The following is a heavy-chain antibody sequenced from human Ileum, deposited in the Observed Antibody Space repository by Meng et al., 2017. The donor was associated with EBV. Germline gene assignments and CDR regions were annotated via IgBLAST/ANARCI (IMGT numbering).Heavy chain of an antibody. J-gene: IGHJ5*02. Sequence: QLQLQESGPGLVQHSQSLSLSCVISGESVSSDKTAWNWIRQSPSRGLEWLGRTYRRSRWYYDYALSVKSRINISPDTSKNQVSLQLNSVTDEDTGIYYCATSRIAKFDRWGQGTLVTVSS. CDR2: TYRRSRWYY. CDR1: GESVSSDKTA. CDR3: ATSRIAKFDR. V-gene: IGHV6-1*01.